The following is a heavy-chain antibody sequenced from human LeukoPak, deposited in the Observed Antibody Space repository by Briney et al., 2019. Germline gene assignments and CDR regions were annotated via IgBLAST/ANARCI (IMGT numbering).Heavy chain of an antibody. V-gene: IGHV1-46*01. J-gene: IGHJ3*02. CDR1: GYTFTKYY. CDR2: INPGGDNT. Sequence: ASVKVSCKASGYTFTKYYIHWVRQAPGQGLEWMGLINPGGDNTNYAQNFQGRVTMTRDTSISTAYMELSRLRSDDTAVYYCASYIVVVPAATGRNDAFDIWGQGTMVTVSS. CDR3: ASYIVVVPAATGRNDAFDI. D-gene: IGHD2-2*01.